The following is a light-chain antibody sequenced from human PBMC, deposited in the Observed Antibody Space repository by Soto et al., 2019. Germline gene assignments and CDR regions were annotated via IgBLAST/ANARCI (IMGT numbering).Light chain of an antibody. Sequence: EIVMTQSPATLSVSPGERATLSCRASQSVGSNLAWYQQKPGQAPRLLVYGASNRATGISARFSGSGSGTEFTLTISSLQSEDFAVYYCQQYDRWPPWTFGQGTKVEIK. J-gene: IGKJ1*01. V-gene: IGKV3-15*01. CDR3: QQYDRWPPWT. CDR2: GAS. CDR1: QSVGSN.